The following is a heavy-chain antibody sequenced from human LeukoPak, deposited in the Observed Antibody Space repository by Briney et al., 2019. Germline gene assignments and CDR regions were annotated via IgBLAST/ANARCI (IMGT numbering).Heavy chain of an antibody. V-gene: IGHV3-74*01. CDR3: ARVRGASPRWFDS. CDR2: INSDGSST. Sequence: GRSQRLCCAASGFTFSSYSMHWDRHAPGNGLVRVSRINSDGSSTNYADSVKGRFTISRDNAENTLYLQMNSLRAEDTAVYYCARVRGASPRWFDSWGQGTLVTVSS. CDR1: GFTFSSYS. J-gene: IGHJ5*01.